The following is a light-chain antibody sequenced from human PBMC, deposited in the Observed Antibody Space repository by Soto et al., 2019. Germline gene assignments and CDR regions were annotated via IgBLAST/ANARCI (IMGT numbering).Light chain of an antibody. Sequence: EIVLTQSPGTLCLSPGERATLSCRASQSVSSSYLAWYQQKPGQAPRLLIYGASSRATGIPDRCSGSESGTDFTLTISRLEPEDFAAYYCQQYGSSPRTFGQGTKVDIK. CDR3: QQYGSSPRT. V-gene: IGKV3-20*01. CDR1: QSVSSSY. CDR2: GAS. J-gene: IGKJ1*01.